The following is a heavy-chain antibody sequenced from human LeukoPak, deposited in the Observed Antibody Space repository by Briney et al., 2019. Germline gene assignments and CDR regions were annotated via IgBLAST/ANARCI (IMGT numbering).Heavy chain of an antibody. J-gene: IGHJ4*02. Sequence: SETLSLTCTVSGGSFSDYYWTWIRQPPGKGLEWIGEINQSGSTSYTPSLKSRVTISVDTSKILFSLRLNSVTAADTAVYYCARDQATIILGYFDYWGQGTLVTVSS. V-gene: IGHV4-34*01. CDR3: ARDQATIILGYFDY. CDR2: INQSGST. CDR1: GGSFSDYY. D-gene: IGHD3-22*01.